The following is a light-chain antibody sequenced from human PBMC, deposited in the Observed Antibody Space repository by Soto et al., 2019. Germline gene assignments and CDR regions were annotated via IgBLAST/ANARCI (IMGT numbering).Light chain of an antibody. CDR2: AAS. J-gene: IGKJ1*01. CDR3: QHYDRAPMWT. V-gene: IGKV3-20*01. CDR1: QSVSSN. Sequence: EIVMTQSPATLSVSPGERATLSCRASQSVSSNLAWYQQKPAQAPRLLIYAASNRATGIPDRFSGSGSGTDFTLTISRLDPEDFAVYYCQHYDRAPMWTFGQGTKVDIK.